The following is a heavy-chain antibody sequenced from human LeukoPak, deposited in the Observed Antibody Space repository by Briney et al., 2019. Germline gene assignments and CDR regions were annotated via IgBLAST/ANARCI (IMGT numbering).Heavy chain of an antibody. CDR1: GGTFSSYA. Sequence: SVKVSCKASGGTFSSYAISWVRQAPGQGLEWMGRIIPILGIANYAQKFQGSVTITADKSTSTAYMELSSLRSEDTAVYYCARGVSGGYYDSSDDYWGQGTLVTVSS. J-gene: IGHJ4*02. V-gene: IGHV1-69*04. CDR3: ARGVSGGYYDSSDDY. D-gene: IGHD3-22*01. CDR2: IIPILGIA.